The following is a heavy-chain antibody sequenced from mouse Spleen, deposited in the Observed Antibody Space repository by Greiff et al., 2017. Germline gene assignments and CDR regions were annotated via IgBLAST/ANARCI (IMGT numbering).Heavy chain of an antibody. CDR1: GFTFSSYA. V-gene: IGHV5-4*01. CDR2: ISDGGSYT. J-gene: IGHJ4*01. Sequence: EVQGVESGGGLVKPGGSPKLSCAASGFTFSSYAMSWVRQTPEKRLEWVATISDGGSYTYYPDNVKGRFTISRDNAKNNLYLQMSHLKSEDTAMYYCARDPLYAMDYWGQGTSVTVSS. CDR3: ARDPLYAMDY.